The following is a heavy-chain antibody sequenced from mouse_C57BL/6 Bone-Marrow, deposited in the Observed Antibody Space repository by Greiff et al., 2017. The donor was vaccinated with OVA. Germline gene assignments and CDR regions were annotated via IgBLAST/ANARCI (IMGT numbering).Heavy chain of an antibody. CDR2: IDPNSGGT. CDR3: ASGGYDYDGVWYFDV. V-gene: IGHV1-72*01. J-gene: IGHJ1*03. CDR1: GYTFTSYW. D-gene: IGHD2-4*01. Sequence: QVQLKQPGAELVKPGASVKLSCKASGYTFTSYWMHWVKQRPGRGLEWIGRIDPNSGGTKYNEKFKSKATLTVDKPSSTAYMQLSSLTAEDSAVYYGASGGYDYDGVWYFDVWGTGTTVTVSS.